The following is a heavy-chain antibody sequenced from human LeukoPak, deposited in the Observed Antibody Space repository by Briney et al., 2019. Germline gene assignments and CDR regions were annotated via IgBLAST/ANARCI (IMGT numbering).Heavy chain of an antibody. J-gene: IGHJ4*02. Sequence: PSETLSLTCTLSGDSFRSGGLYWGWIRQPPGKRPVWIVDIFHTGKTNYNPSLRSRATISLDTSKSQCSLRLSSMSAADTAVYYCARIFDSWGQGILVTVSS. CDR1: GDSFRSGGLY. V-gene: IGHV4-61*08. CDR2: IFHTGKT. CDR3: ARIFDS.